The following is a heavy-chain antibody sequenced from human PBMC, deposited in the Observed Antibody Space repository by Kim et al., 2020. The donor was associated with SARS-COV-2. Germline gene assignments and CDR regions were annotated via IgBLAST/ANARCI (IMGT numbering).Heavy chain of an antibody. J-gene: IGHJ4*02. CDR3: ASQRFQTGGIVF. V-gene: IGHV4-31*03. D-gene: IGHD7-27*01. CDR2: IYYSGSS. Sequence: SETLSLTCTVSGGSISSGGYYWSWIRQHPGKGLERIGYIYYSGSSYYNPSLKSRVTISVDTSKNQFSLKLSSVTAADTAVYYCASQRFQTGGIVFWGQGTLVTVSS. CDR1: GGSISSGGYY.